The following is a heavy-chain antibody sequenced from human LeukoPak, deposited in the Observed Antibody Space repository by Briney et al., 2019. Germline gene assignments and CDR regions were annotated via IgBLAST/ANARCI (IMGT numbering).Heavy chain of an antibody. CDR2: IKQEGSLK. J-gene: IGHJ3*02. V-gene: IGHV3-7*01. Sequence: GGSLRLSCAASGFNFNRDWMIWVRQAPGKGLEWVANIKQEGSLKYYVDSVKGRFTISRDNAKNSLYLQMNSLRAEDTAVYYCTRDESPSDSSGYYDAFDIWGQGTMVTVSS. D-gene: IGHD3-22*01. CDR3: TRDESPSDSSGYYDAFDI. CDR1: GFNFNRDW.